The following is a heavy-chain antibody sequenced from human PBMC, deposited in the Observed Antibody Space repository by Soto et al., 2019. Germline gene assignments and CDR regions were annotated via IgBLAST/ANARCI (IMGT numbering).Heavy chain of an antibody. Sequence: QVQLVQSGAEVKKPGSSVKVSCKASGGTFSSYAMSWVRQAPGQGLEWMGGIIPIFGTANYAQKFQGRVTITADESTSTAYMELSSLRSEDTAVYYCARGGRSGTFYYYYGMDVWGQGTTVTVSS. CDR3: ARGGRSGTFYYYYGMDV. J-gene: IGHJ6*02. CDR2: IIPIFGTA. CDR1: GGTFSSYA. V-gene: IGHV1-69*12. D-gene: IGHD3-16*01.